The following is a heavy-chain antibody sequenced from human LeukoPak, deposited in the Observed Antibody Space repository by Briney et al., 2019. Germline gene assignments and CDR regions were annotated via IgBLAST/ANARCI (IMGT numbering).Heavy chain of an antibody. CDR2: IHYSVGT. Sequence: PSETLSLTCTVSGASISSHYWSWIRQPPGKVLEWIGYIHYSVGTNHNPSLKSRVTISVDTSKNQFSLKLSSVTAADTAVYYCARAFYPGYYSYMAVWGKGTTVTVSS. CDR1: GASISSHY. V-gene: IGHV4-59*11. J-gene: IGHJ6*03. CDR3: ARAFYPGYYSYMAV. D-gene: IGHD3-3*02.